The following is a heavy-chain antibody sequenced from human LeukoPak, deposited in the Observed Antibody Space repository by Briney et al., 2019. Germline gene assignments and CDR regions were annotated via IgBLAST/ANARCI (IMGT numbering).Heavy chain of an antibody. V-gene: IGHV3-9*01. CDR1: GFTFDDYA. J-gene: IGHJ3*02. Sequence: GGSLRLTCAASGFTFDDYAMHWVRQAPGKGLEWVSGISWNSGSIGYADSVKGRFTISRDNAKNSLYLQMNSLRAEDTAVYYCARAGGPLAYCGGDCYSDAFDIWGQGTMVTVSS. D-gene: IGHD2-21*02. CDR3: ARAGGPLAYCGGDCYSDAFDI. CDR2: ISWNSGSI.